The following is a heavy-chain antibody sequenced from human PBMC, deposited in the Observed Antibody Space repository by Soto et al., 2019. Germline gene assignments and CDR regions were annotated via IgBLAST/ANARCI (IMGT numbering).Heavy chain of an antibody. J-gene: IGHJ6*02. V-gene: IGHV4-59*12. Sequence: SETLSLTCTVSDGSISRYYWSWIRQPPGKGLEWIGYLYNTGSTIYNPSLKSRVTISVDTSKNQFSLKLNSLTAVDTAVYYCARNGGGFLAYMDVWGQGTTVTVSS. CDR1: DGSISRYY. CDR3: ARNGGGFLAYMDV. D-gene: IGHD3-16*01. CDR2: LYNTGST.